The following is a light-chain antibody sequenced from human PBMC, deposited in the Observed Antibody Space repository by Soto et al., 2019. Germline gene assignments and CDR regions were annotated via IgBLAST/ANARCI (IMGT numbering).Light chain of an antibody. CDR1: SSNLGAGYD. V-gene: IGLV1-40*01. CDR2: ANS. Sequence: QSVLTHPPSVSGAPGQRVTISCSGSSSNLGAGYDVQWYQQFPGTAPKLLIYANSARPSGVPDRFSGSKSGTSASLAITGLQAEDEADYYCQSYDSSLIVSKVFGTGTKVTVL. J-gene: IGLJ1*01. CDR3: QSYDSSLIVSKV.